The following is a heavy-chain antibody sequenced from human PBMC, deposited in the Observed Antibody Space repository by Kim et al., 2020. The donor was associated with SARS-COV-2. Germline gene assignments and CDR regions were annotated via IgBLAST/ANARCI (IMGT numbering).Heavy chain of an antibody. J-gene: IGHJ6*02. Sequence: ADSVKGRFTISRDNSKNTLYLQMNSLRAEDTAVYYCARARGGNYYYGMDVWGQGTTVTVSS. V-gene: IGHV3-30*01. CDR3: ARARGGNYYYGMDV. D-gene: IGHD1-26*01.